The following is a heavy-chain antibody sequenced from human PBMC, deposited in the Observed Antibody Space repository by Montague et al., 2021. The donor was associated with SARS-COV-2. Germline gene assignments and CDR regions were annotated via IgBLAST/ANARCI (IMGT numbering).Heavy chain of an antibody. Sequence: SETLSLTCAVSGCSISTSNWRSWVCQHPGKGLAWIGEIYHSGNTNYNPSLKSRATISGDKSKHQFSLQLSSVTAADTAVYYCARVHPLWFGELLLVYSYYYGFDVWGQGTLVTVSS. V-gene: IGHV4-4*02. J-gene: IGHJ6*02. D-gene: IGHD3-10*01. CDR3: ARVHPLWFGELLLVYSYYYGFDV. CDR2: IYHSGNT. CDR1: GCSISTSNW.